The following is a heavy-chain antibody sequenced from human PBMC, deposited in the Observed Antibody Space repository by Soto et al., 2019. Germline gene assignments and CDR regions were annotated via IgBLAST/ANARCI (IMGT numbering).Heavy chain of an antibody. J-gene: IGHJ5*02. CDR2: IFFSGTT. V-gene: IGHV4-31*03. CDR1: GYSMERRGDY. Sequence: QVHLQESGPGLVKPSQTLSLACTVTGYSMERRGDYWCWIRQVPGQGLEGLGYIFFSGTTYYNPSFKSRVIMSVDTSRNQFFLNLTAVTAADSGVYYCARELLAPTRGWFDPWGQGTLVRVSS. D-gene: IGHD2-8*02. CDR3: ARELLAPTRGWFDP.